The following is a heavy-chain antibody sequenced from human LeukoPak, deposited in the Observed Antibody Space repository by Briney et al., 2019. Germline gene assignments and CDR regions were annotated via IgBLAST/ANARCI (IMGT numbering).Heavy chain of an antibody. J-gene: IGHJ4*02. CDR1: GFTFSNYG. V-gene: IGHV3-23*01. Sequence: GGSLRLSCAASGFTFSNYGMNWVRQAPGKGLEWGSGITGNGGTTYYADSVKGRFTISRDNSKNTVYLQMNSLRAEDTAIYYCAKVGFDYWGQGTLVTVSS. CDR2: ITGNGGTT. CDR3: AKVGFDY.